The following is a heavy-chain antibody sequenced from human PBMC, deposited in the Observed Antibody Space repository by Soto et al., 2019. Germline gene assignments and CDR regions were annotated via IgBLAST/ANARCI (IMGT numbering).Heavy chain of an antibody. V-gene: IGHV3-33*01. D-gene: IGHD3-22*01. CDR3: ARDMEAFHSSGYDNAFDI. CDR2: IWYDGSNK. CDR1: GFTFSSYG. Sequence: QVQLVESGGGVVQPGRSLRLSCAASGFTFSSYGMHWVRQAPGKGLEWVAVIWYDGSNKYYADSVKGRFTIYRDNSKNTLYLQKNSLRAEDMAVYYCARDMEAFHSSGYDNAFDIWGQGTMVTVSS. J-gene: IGHJ3*02.